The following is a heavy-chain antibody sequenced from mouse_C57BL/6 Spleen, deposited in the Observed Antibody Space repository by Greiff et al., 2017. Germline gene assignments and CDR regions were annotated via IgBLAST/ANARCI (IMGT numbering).Heavy chain of an antibody. CDR1: GYTFTDYE. Sequence: VKLQESGAELVRPGASVTLSCKASGYTFTDYEMHWVKQTPVHGLEWIGAIDPETGGTAYNQKFKGKAILTADKSSSTAYMELRSLTSEDSAVYYCTRKNWDPSWFAYWGQGTLVTVSA. CDR3: TRKNWDPSWFAY. CDR2: IDPETGGT. J-gene: IGHJ3*01. V-gene: IGHV1-15*01. D-gene: IGHD4-1*01.